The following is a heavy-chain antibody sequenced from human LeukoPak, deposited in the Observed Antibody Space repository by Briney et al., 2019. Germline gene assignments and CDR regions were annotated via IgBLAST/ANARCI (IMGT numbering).Heavy chain of an antibody. V-gene: IGHV3-66*01. CDR2: IYSGGST. CDR3: ASDYYDSSGYSYFQH. Sequence: GGSLRLSRAASGFTVSSNYMSWVRQAPGKGLEWVSVIYSGGSTYYADSVKGRFTISRDNSKNTLYLQMNSLRAEDTAVYYCASDYYDSSGYSYFQHWGQGTLVTVSS. J-gene: IGHJ1*01. CDR1: GFTVSSNY. D-gene: IGHD3-22*01.